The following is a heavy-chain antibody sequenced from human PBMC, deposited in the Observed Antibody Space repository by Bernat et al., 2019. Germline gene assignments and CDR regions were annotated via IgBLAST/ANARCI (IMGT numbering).Heavy chain of an antibody. Sequence: EVQLVQSGGGLVQPGGSLRLSCAASGFTFSSFAMSWVRQAPGKGLEWVSAITGSGGSTYYPDSVKGRFTISRDNSKNTLYLQMNSLRAEDTAVYYCARDRRGTDSGGMDVWGQGTTVAVSS. D-gene: IGHD3-16*01. J-gene: IGHJ6*02. V-gene: IGHV3-23*04. CDR3: ARDRRGTDSGGMDV. CDR2: ITGSGGST. CDR1: GFTFSSFA.